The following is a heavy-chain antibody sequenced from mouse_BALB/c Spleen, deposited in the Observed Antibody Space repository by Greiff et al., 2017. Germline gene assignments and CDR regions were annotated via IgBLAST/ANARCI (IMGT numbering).Heavy chain of an antibody. V-gene: IGHV1S81*02. Sequence: QVHVKQPGAELVKPGASVKLSCKASGYTFTSYWMHWVKQRPGQGLEWIGEINPSNGRTNYNEKFKGKATLTVDKSSSTAYMQLSSLTSEDSAVYYCARKQYGNSWFAYWGQGTLVTVSA. J-gene: IGHJ3*01. CDR1: GYTFTSYW. CDR3: ARKQYGNSWFAY. D-gene: IGHD2-10*02. CDR2: INPSNGRT.